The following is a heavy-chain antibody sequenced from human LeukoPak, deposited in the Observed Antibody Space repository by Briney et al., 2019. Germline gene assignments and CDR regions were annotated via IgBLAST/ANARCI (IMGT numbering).Heavy chain of an antibody. CDR2: MNPNSGNT. CDR3: ARGYVNSGRFDY. J-gene: IGHJ4*02. CDR1: GYTFTSYD. D-gene: IGHD1-26*01. V-gene: IGHV1-8*01. Sequence: ASVKVSCKASGYTFTSYDINWVRQATGQGLEWMGWMNPNSGNTGYAQKFQGRVTMTRNTSISTAYMELSSLRSEDSAVYYCARGYVNSGRFDYWGQGTLVTVSS.